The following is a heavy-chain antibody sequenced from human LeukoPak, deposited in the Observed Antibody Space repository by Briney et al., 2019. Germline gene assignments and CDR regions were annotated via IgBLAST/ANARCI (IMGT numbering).Heavy chain of an antibody. CDR2: INHSGST. CDR1: GGSISGYY. J-gene: IGHJ4*02. Sequence: SETLSLTCTVSGGSISGYYWSWIRQPPGKGLEWIGEINHSGSTNYNPSLKSRVTISVDTSKNQFSLKLSSVTAADTAVYYCARGGIVLLWFGELSDFDYWGQGTLVTVSS. V-gene: IGHV4-34*01. D-gene: IGHD3-10*01. CDR3: ARGGIVLLWFGELSDFDY.